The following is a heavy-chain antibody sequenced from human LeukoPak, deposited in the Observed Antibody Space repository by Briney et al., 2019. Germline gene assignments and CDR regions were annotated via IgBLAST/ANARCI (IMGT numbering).Heavy chain of an antibody. Sequence: ASVKVSCKASGGTFSSYAISWVRQAPGQGLEWMGGIIPIFGTANYAQKFQGRVTITADESTSTAYMELSSLRSEDAAVYYCARALYCSSTSCYTAYYYYMDVWGKGTTVTVSS. CDR2: IIPIFGTA. CDR3: ARALYCSSTSCYTAYYYYMDV. J-gene: IGHJ6*03. CDR1: GGTFSSYA. D-gene: IGHD2-2*02. V-gene: IGHV1-69*13.